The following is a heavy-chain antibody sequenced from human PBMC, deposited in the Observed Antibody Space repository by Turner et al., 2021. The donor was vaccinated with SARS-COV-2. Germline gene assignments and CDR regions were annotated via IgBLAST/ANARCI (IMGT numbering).Heavy chain of an antibody. D-gene: IGHD3-16*01. J-gene: IGHJ3*01. V-gene: IGHV4-4*07. CDR3: ARANEDLTRALDV. CDR1: GGSISSYF. CDR2: IHSSGII. Sequence: QVQLQGSGPGLVKPSETLSLTCTVSGGSISSYFWSWIRQPAGKGLEWIGRIHSSGIINYNPSLKSRVTMSVDTSKNQVSLRLSSVTAADTAVYFCARANEDLTRALDVWGKGTMVTVSA.